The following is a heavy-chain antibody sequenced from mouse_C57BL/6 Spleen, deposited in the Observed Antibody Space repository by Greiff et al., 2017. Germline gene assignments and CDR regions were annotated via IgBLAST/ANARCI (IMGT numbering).Heavy chain of an antibody. V-gene: IGHV1-80*01. J-gene: IGHJ3*01. D-gene: IGHD1-1*01. CDR3: ARRDYCGSSPAWFAY. CDR1: GYAFSSYW. CDR2: IYPGDGDT. Sequence: QVQLQQSGAELVKPGASVKISCKASGYAFSSYWMNWVKQRPGKGLEWIGQIYPGDGDTNYNGKFKGKATLTADKSSSTAYMQRSSLTSEDSAVYLCARRDYCGSSPAWFAYWGQGTLVTVSA.